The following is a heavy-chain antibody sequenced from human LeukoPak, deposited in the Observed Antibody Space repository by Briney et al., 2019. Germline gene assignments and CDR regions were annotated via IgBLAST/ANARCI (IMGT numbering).Heavy chain of an antibody. J-gene: IGHJ2*01. CDR1: GFTFSRYT. CDR2: TLYDGSNK. V-gene: IGHV3-30*04. Sequence: GGSLRLSCVASGFTFSRYTMQWVRQAPGKGLEWVAGTLYDGSNKYYADSVKGRFTNSRDNSKNTLYLQMNSLTTEDTAVYYCARDNYGGYFELWGRGTLVTVSS. D-gene: IGHD4-23*01. CDR3: ARDNYGGYFEL.